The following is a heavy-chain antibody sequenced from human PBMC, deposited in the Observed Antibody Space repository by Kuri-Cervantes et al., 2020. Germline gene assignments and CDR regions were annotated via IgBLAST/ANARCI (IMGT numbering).Heavy chain of an antibody. V-gene: IGHV3-53*05. CDR3: ARDPTTVGVSAVMRAGGGMDV. J-gene: IGHJ6*02. D-gene: IGHD2-2*01. CDR1: GFTVSSNY. Sequence: GGSLRLSCAASGFTVSSNYMSWVRQAPGKGLEWVSVIYSGGSTYYADSVKGRFTISRDNSKNTLYLQMNSLRAEDTAVYYCARDPTTVGVSAVMRAGGGMDVWGQGITVTVSS. CDR2: IYSGGST.